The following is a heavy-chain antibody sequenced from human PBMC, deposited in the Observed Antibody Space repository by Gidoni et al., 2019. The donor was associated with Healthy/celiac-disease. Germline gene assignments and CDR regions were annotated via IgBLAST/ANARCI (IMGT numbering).Heavy chain of an antibody. V-gene: IGHV3-9*01. CDR1: GFTFDGYA. D-gene: IGHD1-7*01. CDR2: ISWNSGAI. Sequence: EVQLVESGGGLVQPGRSLRLSCAASGFTFDGYAMHWVRQAPGKGLEWVSGISWNSGAIGYADSVKGRFTISRDNAKSSLYLQMNSLRAEDTALYYCAKDMGNYQNFDYWGQGTLVTVSS. J-gene: IGHJ4*02. CDR3: AKDMGNYQNFDY.